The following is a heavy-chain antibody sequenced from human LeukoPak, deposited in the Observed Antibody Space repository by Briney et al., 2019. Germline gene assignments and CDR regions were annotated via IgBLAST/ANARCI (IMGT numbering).Heavy chain of an antibody. CDR3: ARLEEDSSGYYYWSQPGY. CDR1: GYSFTSYW. J-gene: IGHJ4*02. CDR2: IYPGDSDT. V-gene: IGHV5-51*01. D-gene: IGHD3-22*01. Sequence: GESLKISCQGSGYSFTSYWIGWVRQMPGKGLEWMGIIYPGDSDTRYSPSFQGQVTISADKSISTAYLQWSSLKASDTAMYYCARLEEDSSGYYYWSQPGYWGQGTLVTVSS.